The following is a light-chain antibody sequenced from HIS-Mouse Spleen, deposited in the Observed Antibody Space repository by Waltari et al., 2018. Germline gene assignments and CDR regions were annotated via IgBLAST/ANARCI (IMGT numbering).Light chain of an antibody. CDR2: EVS. J-gene: IGLJ1*01. CDR1: SSDVGGYNY. Sequence: QSALTQPPSASGSPGQSVTISCTGTSSDVGGYNYVSWYQQHPGKAPKLMIYEVSKRPSVVPDRFSGSKSGNTASLTVSGLQAEDEADYYCSSYAGSNNSYVFGTGTKVTVL. V-gene: IGLV2-8*01. CDR3: SSYAGSNNSYV.